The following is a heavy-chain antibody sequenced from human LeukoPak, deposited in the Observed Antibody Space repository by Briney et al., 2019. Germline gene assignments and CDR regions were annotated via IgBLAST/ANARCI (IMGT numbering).Heavy chain of an antibody. D-gene: IGHD4-17*01. Sequence: GGSLRLSRVASGFSVSVSDNYMSWVRRTPGEGLEWVSVIFGGSTYYADSVKGRFTISRDNSKNTLYLQMDSLRAEDTAVYYCVKEARGTTVYYWGQGTLVTVSS. CDR1: GFSVSVSDNY. CDR3: VKEARGTTVYY. V-gene: IGHV3-66*01. CDR2: IFGGST. J-gene: IGHJ4*02.